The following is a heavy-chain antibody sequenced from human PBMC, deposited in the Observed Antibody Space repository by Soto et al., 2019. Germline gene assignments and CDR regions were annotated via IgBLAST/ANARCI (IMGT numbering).Heavy chain of an antibody. CDR2: INDNGGNT. CDR3: AKQVDLVLMVNAIDY. CDR1: GFTGSRYA. J-gene: IGHJ4*02. V-gene: IGHV3-23*01. Sequence: GGTLRLSCAACGFTGSRYAMSWVRQAPGKGLERVSTINDNGGNTYYAVSVKGRFTISRDYSKNTLSLQMNSLRAEDTAVYYCAKQVDLVLMVNAIDYWGQVTLVTVSS. D-gene: IGHD2-8*01.